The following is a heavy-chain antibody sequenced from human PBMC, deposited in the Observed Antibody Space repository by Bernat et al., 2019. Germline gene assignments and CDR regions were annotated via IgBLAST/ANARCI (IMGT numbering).Heavy chain of an antibody. CDR2: IIPIFGTA. D-gene: IGHD6-19*01. CDR3: ARGSSGGGYASFDY. CDR1: GGTFSSYA. V-gene: IGHV1-69*12. Sequence: VQLVQSGAEVKKPGSSVKVSCKASGGTFSSYAISWVRQAPGQGLEWMGGIIPIFGTANYAQKFQGRVTITADESTSTAYMVRSSLRSEDTAVYDCARGSSGGGYASFDYWGQGTLVTVSS. J-gene: IGHJ4*02.